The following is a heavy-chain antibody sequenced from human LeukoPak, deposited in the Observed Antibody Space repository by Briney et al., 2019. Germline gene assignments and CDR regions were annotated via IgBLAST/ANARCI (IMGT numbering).Heavy chain of an antibody. J-gene: IGHJ4*02. CDR3: LSLLGDKTIFDF. V-gene: IGHV3-7*01. CDR1: LHIVAGRW. D-gene: IGHD1-26*01. CDR2: IKRDGSGE. Sequence: GGSLRLSSAASLHIVAGRWMRCIRQAPGKGLEWVANIKRDGSGEYYLDSVKGRFTISRDNAKNSLYLQMNRLRAEDTAVYYCLSLLGDKTIFDFWGQGTLVTVSS.